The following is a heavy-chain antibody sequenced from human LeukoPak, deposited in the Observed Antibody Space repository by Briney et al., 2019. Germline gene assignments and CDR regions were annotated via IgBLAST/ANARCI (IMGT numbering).Heavy chain of an antibody. CDR1: GFTFSSYS. V-gene: IGHV3-48*01. D-gene: IGHD6-19*01. Sequence: GGSLRLSCEASGFTFSSYSMNWVRQAPGKGLEWVSCISSSSSTIYYADSVKGRFTISRDNAKNSLYLQMNSLRAEDTAVYYCARVIPYSSGWFMEKGGHFDYWGQGTLVTVSS. CDR3: ARVIPYSSGWFMEKGGHFDY. CDR2: ISSSSSTI. J-gene: IGHJ4*02.